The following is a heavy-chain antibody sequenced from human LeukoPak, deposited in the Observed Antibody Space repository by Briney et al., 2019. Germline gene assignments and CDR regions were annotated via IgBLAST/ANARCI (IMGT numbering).Heavy chain of an antibody. CDR3: ARAKYGGNSGGDVFDI. CDR2: IYHSGST. V-gene: IGHV4-38-2*02. Sequence: SETLSLTCSVSGYFISSGYYWGWIRQPPGKGLECIATIYHSGSTDYNPSLKSRVTISVDTSKNEFSLKLTSVTAADTAVYYCARAKYGGNSGGDVFDIWGQGTTVTVSS. CDR1: GYFISSGYY. J-gene: IGHJ3*02. D-gene: IGHD4-23*01.